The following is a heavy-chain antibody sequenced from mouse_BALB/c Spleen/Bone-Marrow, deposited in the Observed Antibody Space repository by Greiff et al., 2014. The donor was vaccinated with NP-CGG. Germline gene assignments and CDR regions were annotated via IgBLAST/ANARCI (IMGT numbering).Heavy chain of an antibody. Sequence: EVKLVESGGGLVQPGGSRKLSCAASGFTFSSFGMHWVRQAPEKGLEWVAYISSGSSTIYYADTVKGRFTISRDNPKNTLFLQVTSLRSEDTAMYYCARSPYGYDGRDYWGQGTSVTVSS. J-gene: IGHJ4*01. V-gene: IGHV5-17*02. CDR3: ARSPYGYDGRDY. D-gene: IGHD2-2*01. CDR2: ISSGSSTI. CDR1: GFTFSSFG.